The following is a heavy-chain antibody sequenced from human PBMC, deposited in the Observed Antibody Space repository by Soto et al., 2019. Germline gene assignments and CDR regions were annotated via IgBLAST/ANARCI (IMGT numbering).Heavy chain of an antibody. D-gene: IGHD2-15*01. CDR2: IWYDGSKK. CDR3: ASEYCSGGRCYYYGMDV. CDR1: GFTFSSYG. J-gene: IGHJ6*02. V-gene: IGHV3-33*01. Sequence: QVQLVESGGGVVQPGRSLRLSCAASGFTFSSYGMHWVRQAPGKGLEWVAVIWYDGSKKYYADSVKGRFIISRDNSMNTLYLQMNSLRAEDTAVYYCASEYCSGGRCYYYGMDVWGQGTTVTLSS.